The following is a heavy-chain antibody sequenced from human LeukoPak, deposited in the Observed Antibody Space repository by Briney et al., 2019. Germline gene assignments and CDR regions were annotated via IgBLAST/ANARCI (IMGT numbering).Heavy chain of an antibody. J-gene: IGHJ6*03. V-gene: IGHV3-48*04. CDR1: GFTFRTYS. CDR3: ARGVGYMVRGRYYMDV. Sequence: PTRSPRPSFAASGFTFRTYSMNCGRHAPRLVPESAFHIHSSSSTIYYADSVKGRFTISRDNAKNSLYLQMNRLRAEDTAAYYCARGVGYMVRGRYYMDVWGKGTTVTVSS. CDR2: IHSSSSTI. D-gene: IGHD3-10*01.